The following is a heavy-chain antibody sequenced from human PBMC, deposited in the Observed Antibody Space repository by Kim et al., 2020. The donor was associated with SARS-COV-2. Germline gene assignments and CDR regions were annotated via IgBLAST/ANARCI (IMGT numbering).Heavy chain of an antibody. V-gene: IGHV3-23*01. CDR3: AKGDLVLRFLEWLLGYYYMDV. J-gene: IGHJ6*03. D-gene: IGHD3-3*01. Sequence: FTISRDNSKNTLYLQMNSLRAEDTAVYYCAKGDLVLRFLEWLLGYYYMDVWGKGTTVTVSS.